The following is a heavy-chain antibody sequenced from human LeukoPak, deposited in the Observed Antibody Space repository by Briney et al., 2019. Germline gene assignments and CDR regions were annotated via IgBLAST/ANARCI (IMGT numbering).Heavy chain of an antibody. CDR3: ARDRGTRGDGSVPGSFDY. V-gene: IGHV3-33*01. Sequence: GGSLRLSCAASGFTFNHYAMHWVRQAPGKGLEWVAVIWFDGSNTKYGDSAKGRFTISRDNSQNTVSLQMNSLRAEDTAVYYCARDRGTRGDGSVPGSFDYWGQGALVTVSS. J-gene: IGHJ4*02. D-gene: IGHD3-10*01. CDR1: GFTFNHYA. CDR2: IWFDGSNT.